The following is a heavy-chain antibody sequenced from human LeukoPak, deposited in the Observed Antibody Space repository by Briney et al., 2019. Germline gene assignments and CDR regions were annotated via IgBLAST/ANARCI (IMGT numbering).Heavy chain of an antibody. CDR1: GGSISSGGYY. CDR3: ARDHYYEEDAFDI. D-gene: IGHD3-22*01. Sequence: PSETLSLTCTVSGGSISSGGYYWSWIRQPPGKGLEWIGYIYHSGSTYYNPSLKSRVTISVDRSKNQFSLKLSSVTAADTAVYYCARDHYYEEDAFDIWGQGTMVTVSS. V-gene: IGHV4-30-2*01. CDR2: IYHSGST. J-gene: IGHJ3*02.